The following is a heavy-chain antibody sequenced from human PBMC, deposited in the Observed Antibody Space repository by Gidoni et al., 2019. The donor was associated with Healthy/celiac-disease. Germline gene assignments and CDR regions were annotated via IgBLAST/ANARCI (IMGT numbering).Heavy chain of an antibody. Sequence: QLPLQESGPGLVKPSETLSLTCTVSGGSISSSSYYWGWIRQPPGKGLDWIGSIYYSGRTYYNPSLKSRATISVDTSKNQFSLKLSSVTAADTAVYYCARGQKHCSSTSCYYYYYYYGMDVWGQGTTVTVSS. V-gene: IGHV4-39*07. CDR2: IYYSGRT. J-gene: IGHJ6*02. D-gene: IGHD2-2*01. CDR1: GGSISSSSYY. CDR3: ARGQKHCSSTSCYYYYYYYGMDV.